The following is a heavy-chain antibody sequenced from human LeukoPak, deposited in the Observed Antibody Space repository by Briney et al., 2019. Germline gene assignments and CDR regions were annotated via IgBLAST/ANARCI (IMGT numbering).Heavy chain of an antibody. V-gene: IGHV4-59*01. D-gene: IGHD5-24*01. CDR2: IYYSGST. J-gene: IGHJ4*02. CDR3: AKETNYYFDS. CDR1: GGSIRSYY. Sequence: SETLSLTCTVSGGSIRSYYWSWIRQPPGKGLEWIGYIYYSGSTNYYPSLKSRVTISVGTPKNQSSLKLSSVTAADTAVYYCAKETNYYFDSWGQGTLVGVSS.